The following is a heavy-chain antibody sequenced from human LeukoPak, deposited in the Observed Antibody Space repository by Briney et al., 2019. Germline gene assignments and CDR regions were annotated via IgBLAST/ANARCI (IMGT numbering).Heavy chain of an antibody. CDR1: GFSLSRNG. D-gene: IGHD4-17*01. V-gene: IGHV3-30*02. Sequence: PGGSLRLSCATSGFSLSRNGMHWVRQAPGQGLEWVAFYADSVKGRFTISRDNSKNTLYLQMNGLRPEDTAVYYCVHVNYNDGDPQDYWGQGTLVTVSS. CDR3: VHVNYNDGDPQDY. J-gene: IGHJ4*02.